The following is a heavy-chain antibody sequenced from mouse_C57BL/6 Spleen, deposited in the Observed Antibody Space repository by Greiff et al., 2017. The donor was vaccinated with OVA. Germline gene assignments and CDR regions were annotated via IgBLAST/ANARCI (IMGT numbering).Heavy chain of an antibody. CDR3: ARDLYYYGSRNYFDY. CDR1: GFTFSSYA. J-gene: IGHJ2*01. Sequence: EVKLQESGGGLVKPGGSLKLSCAASGFTFSSYAMSWVRQTPEKRLEWVATISDGGSYTYYPDNVKGRFTISRDNAKNNLYLQMSHLKSEDTAMYYCARDLYYYGSRNYFDYWGQGTTLTVSS. D-gene: IGHD1-1*01. V-gene: IGHV5-4*01. CDR2: ISDGGSYT.